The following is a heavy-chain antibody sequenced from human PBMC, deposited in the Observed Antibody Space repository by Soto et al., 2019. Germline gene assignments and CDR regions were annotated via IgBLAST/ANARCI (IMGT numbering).Heavy chain of an antibody. Sequence: EVQLVESGGGLVQPGESLRLSCAASGYTFSPFWMHWVRQAPGKGLVWVSHINSDGSTIVYADSVKGRFTISRDNAKNTLYLQMNSLKAEDTAVYYYVRDRGYPDSFDVWGRGTMVTVSS. CDR2: INSDGSTI. CDR3: VRDRGYPDSFDV. CDR1: GYTFSPFW. V-gene: IGHV3-74*01. J-gene: IGHJ3*01. D-gene: IGHD3-10*01.